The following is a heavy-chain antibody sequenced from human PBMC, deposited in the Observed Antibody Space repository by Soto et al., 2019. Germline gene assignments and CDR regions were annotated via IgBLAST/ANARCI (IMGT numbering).Heavy chain of an antibody. CDR2: IYYSGST. CDR3: ARQESDSGYGSLDY. D-gene: IGHD5-12*01. CDR1: GGSISSYY. J-gene: IGHJ4*02. V-gene: IGHV4-59*08. Sequence: SETLSLTCTVSGGSISSYYWSWIRKPPGKGLEWIGYIYYSGSTNYNPSLKSRVTISVDTSKNQFSLKLSSVTAADTAVYYCARQESDSGYGSLDYWGQGTLVTVSS.